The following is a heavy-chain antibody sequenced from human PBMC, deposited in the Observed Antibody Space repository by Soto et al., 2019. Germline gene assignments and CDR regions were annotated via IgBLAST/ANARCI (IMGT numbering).Heavy chain of an antibody. CDR1: GFTFNNYA. D-gene: IGHD3-10*01. Sequence: EVQLLESGGGLVQPGGSLRLSCAASGFTFNNYAMTWVRQAPGKGLEWVSATSGGGDTTSYADSVKGRFTVSRDGSKNTLYLQKSSLRAEDTALYYCAKGRGGSGSLTPRVDFWGQGTLVTVSS. CDR2: TSGGGDTT. J-gene: IGHJ4*02. CDR3: AKGRGGSGSLTPRVDF. V-gene: IGHV3-23*01.